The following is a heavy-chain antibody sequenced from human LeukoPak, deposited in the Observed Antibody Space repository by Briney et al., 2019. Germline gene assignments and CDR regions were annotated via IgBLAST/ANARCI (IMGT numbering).Heavy chain of an antibody. CDR1: GGSISSYY. V-gene: IGHV4-59*01. D-gene: IGHD1-1*01. Sequence: ETLSLTCTVSGGSISSYYWSWIRQPPGKGLEWIGYIHYSGNTNYNPSLKSRVTISLVTSKNQFSLKLSSVTAADTAVYYCAREGHDGFDYWGQGTLVTVSP. J-gene: IGHJ4*02. CDR2: IHYSGNT. CDR3: AREGHDGFDY.